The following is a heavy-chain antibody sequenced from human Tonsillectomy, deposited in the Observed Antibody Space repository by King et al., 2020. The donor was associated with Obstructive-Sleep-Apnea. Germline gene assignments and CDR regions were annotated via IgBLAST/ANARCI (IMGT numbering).Heavy chain of an antibody. Sequence: QLVQSGAEVKMPGASVKVSCKASGGTFSSYAISWVRQAPGQGPEWKGGVIPIFGSPTDAQKFQDRVTITAEESTTTGYMELSSLRSEDTAVYYCTFWSGYYPHYYGMDVWGQGTTVTVSS. V-gene: IGHV1-69*01. J-gene: IGHJ6*02. CDR1: GGTFSSYA. CDR2: VIPIFGSP. D-gene: IGHD3-3*01. CDR3: TFWSGYYPHYYGMDV.